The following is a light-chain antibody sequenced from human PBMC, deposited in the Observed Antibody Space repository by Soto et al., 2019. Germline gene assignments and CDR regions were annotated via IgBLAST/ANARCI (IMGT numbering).Light chain of an antibody. CDR1: SSDVGGYNY. CDR3: CSYAGSYTFEV. J-gene: IGLJ1*01. CDR2: EVS. Sequence: QSVLTQPRSVSGSPGQSVTISCTGTSSDVGGYNYVSWYQQHPGKAPKLMIYEVSKRPSGVPDRFSGSKSGNTASLTISGLQAEDEADYYCCSYAGSYTFEVFGTGTKLTVL. V-gene: IGLV2-11*01.